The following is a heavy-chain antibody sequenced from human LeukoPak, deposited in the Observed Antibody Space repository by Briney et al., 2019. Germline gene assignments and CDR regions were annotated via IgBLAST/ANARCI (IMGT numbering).Heavy chain of an antibody. V-gene: IGHV3-30*18. CDR1: GFTFSTYI. D-gene: IGHD6-6*01. CDR2: ISYDGSNK. Sequence: GGSLRLSCAASGFTFSTYIMNWVRQAPGKGLEWVAVISYDGSNKYYADSVKGRFTISRDNSKNTLYLQMNSLRAEDTAVYYCAKDRRSSSAFRLDYYYYMDVWGKGTTVTVSS. J-gene: IGHJ6*03. CDR3: AKDRRSSSAFRLDYYYYMDV.